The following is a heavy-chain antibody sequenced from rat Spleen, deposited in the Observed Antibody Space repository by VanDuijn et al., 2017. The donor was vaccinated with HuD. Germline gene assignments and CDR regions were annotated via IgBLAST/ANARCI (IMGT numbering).Heavy chain of an antibody. J-gene: IGHJ2*01. CDR2: ISYDGSST. CDR1: GFTFSDYY. CDR3: ARQNWERGPYFDY. D-gene: IGHD5-1*01. Sequence: EVQLVESGGGLVQPGRSMKLSCAASGFTFSDYYMAWVRQAPTKGLEWVATISYDGSSTYYRDSVKGRFTISRDNAKSTLYLQMDSLRSEDTATYYCARQNWERGPYFDYWGQGVMVTVSS. V-gene: IGHV5-7*01.